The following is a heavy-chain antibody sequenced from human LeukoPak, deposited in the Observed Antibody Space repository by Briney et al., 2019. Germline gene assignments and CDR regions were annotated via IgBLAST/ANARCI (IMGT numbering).Heavy chain of an antibody. CDR3: ATPRGGKLLLDAFDI. CDR2: ISSNGGST. V-gene: IGHV3-64*01. CDR1: GFTFSSYA. Sequence: PGGSLRLSCAASGFTFSSYAMHWVRQAPGKGLEYVSAISSNGGSTYYANSVKGRFTISRDNSKNTLYLQMGSLRPEDTAVYYCATPRGGKLLLDAFDIWGQGTIVSVSS. J-gene: IGHJ3*02. D-gene: IGHD1-26*01.